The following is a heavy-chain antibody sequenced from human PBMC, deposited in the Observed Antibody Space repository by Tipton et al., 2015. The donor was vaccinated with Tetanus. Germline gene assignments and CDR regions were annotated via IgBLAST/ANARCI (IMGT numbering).Heavy chain of an antibody. J-gene: IGHJ4*02. V-gene: IGHV4-61*05. CDR3: ARHAGAGATIWGTDY. Sequence: TLSLTCTVSGDSISSSSYYWGWIRQPPGKGLEWIGYISYSGSTNSNPSLKSRVTISVGASKNQFSLELTSVTAADTAVYYCARHAGAGATIWGTDYWGQGTLVTVSS. CDR2: ISYSGST. CDR1: GDSISSSSYY. D-gene: IGHD3-9*01.